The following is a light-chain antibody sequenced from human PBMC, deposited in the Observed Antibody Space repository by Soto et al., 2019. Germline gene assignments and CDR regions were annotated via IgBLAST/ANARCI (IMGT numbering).Light chain of an antibody. CDR1: QAIRND. CDR2: TAS. V-gene: IGKV1-6*01. CDR3: LHDYSYPRT. Sequence: AIQMTQSPSSLSASVGDRAIISCRASQAIRNDLGWYQQKPGKAPKLLIYTASTLQNGVPSRFSGSGSGADFTLTIRSLQPEDSATYYCLHDYSYPRTFGQGTKVEIK. J-gene: IGKJ1*01.